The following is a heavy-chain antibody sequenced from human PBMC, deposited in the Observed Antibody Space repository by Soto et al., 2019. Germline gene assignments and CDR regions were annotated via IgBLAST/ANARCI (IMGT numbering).Heavy chain of an antibody. J-gene: IGHJ6*02. CDR2: IWYDGSNK. Sequence: QVQLVESGGGVVQPGRSLRLSCAASGFTFSSYGMHWVRQAPGKGLEWVAVIWYDGSNKYYADSVKGRFTISRDNSKNTLYLQMNSLRAEDTAVYYCARDDSGSYYWGYYYYGMDVWGQGTTVTVSS. CDR3: ARDDSGSYYWGYYYYGMDV. D-gene: IGHD1-26*01. CDR1: GFTFSSYG. V-gene: IGHV3-33*01.